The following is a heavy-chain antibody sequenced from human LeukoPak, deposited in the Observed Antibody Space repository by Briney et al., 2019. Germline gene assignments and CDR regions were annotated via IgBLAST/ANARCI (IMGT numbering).Heavy chain of an antibody. CDR3: ARGAPKEIQLWLRLRGVAFDI. CDR2: INHSGST. D-gene: IGHD5-18*01. Sequence: SETLSLTCAVYGGSFSGYYWSWIRQPPGKGLEWIGEINHSGSTNYNPSLKSRVTISVVTSKNQFSLKLNSVTAADTAVYYCARGAPKEIQLWLRLRGVAFDIWGQGTMVTVSS. J-gene: IGHJ3*02. V-gene: IGHV4-34*01. CDR1: GGSFSGYY.